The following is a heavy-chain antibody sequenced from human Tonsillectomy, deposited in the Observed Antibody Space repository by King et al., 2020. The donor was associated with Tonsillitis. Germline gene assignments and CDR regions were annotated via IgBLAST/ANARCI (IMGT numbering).Heavy chain of an antibody. J-gene: IGHJ4*02. Sequence: DQLVQSGGGLVQPGRSLRLSCGSSGFTFNDYAMHWVRQAPGKGLEWVSGSSWNSGSIGYADSVKGRFTIFRDNAKNSLYLQMNSLRAEDTALYYCAKDKSSWYYFDYWGQGTLVTVSS. V-gene: IGHV3-9*01. CDR1: GFTFNDYA. D-gene: IGHD6-13*01. CDR3: AKDKSSWYYFDY. CDR2: SSWNSGSI.